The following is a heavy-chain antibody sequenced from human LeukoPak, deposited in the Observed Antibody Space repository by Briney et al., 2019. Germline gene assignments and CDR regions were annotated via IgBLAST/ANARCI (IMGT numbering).Heavy chain of an antibody. CDR2: IYYTGST. J-gene: IGHJ4*02. CDR3: ARHRAYSSSSPFDY. CDR1: GGSISSLY. D-gene: IGHD6-6*01. Sequence: SETLSLTCSVSGGSISSLYWSWIRQPPGKGLEWIGYIYYTGSTNYNPSLKSRVTMFVDMSQNQFSLRLSSVTAADTAVYYCARHRAYSSSSPFDYWGQGTLVTVSS. V-gene: IGHV4-59*08.